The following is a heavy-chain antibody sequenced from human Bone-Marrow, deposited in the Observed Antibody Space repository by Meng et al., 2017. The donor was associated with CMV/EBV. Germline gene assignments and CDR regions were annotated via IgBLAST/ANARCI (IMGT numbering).Heavy chain of an antibody. CDR3: ARSRSLSYSSSFDFDY. Sequence: ASVKVSCKASGYTFTSYGISWVRQAPGQGLEWMGWISAYNGNTNYAQKLQGRVTMTTDTSTSTAYMELSRLRSDDTAVYYCARSRSLSYSSSFDFDYWGQGTLVTVSS. CDR1: GYTFTSYG. J-gene: IGHJ4*02. V-gene: IGHV1-18*01. CDR2: ISAYNGNT. D-gene: IGHD6-13*01.